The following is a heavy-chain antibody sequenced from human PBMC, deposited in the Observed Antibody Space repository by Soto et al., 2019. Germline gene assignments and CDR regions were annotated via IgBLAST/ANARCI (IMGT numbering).Heavy chain of an antibody. CDR3: AKGTYYASGSYYIDY. D-gene: IGHD3-10*01. Sequence: GGSLRLSCAASGFSFDDYAMHWVRLAPGKGLEWVSGISWNSGSVGYADSVKGRFTLSRDNAKNSLYLQMNSLRADDTALYYCAKGTYYASGSYYIDYWGQGTRVTVSS. CDR1: GFSFDDYA. J-gene: IGHJ4*02. V-gene: IGHV3-9*01. CDR2: ISWNSGSV.